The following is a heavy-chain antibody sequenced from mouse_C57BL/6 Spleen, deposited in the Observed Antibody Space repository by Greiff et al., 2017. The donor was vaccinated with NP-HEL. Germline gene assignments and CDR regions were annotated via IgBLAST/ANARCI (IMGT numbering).Heavy chain of an antibody. CDR2: ISYDGSN. CDR3: ARERYFDV. CDR1: GYSITSGYY. V-gene: IGHV3-6*01. Sequence: VQLQQSGPGLVKPSQSLSLTCSVTGYSITSGYYWNWIRQFPGNKLEWMGYISYDGSNNYNPSLKNRISITRDTSKNQFFLKLNSVTTEDTATYYCARERYFDVWGTGTTVTVSS. J-gene: IGHJ1*03.